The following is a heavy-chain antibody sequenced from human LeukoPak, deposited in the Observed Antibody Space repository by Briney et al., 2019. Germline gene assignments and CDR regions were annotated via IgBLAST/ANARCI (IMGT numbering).Heavy chain of an antibody. CDR1: GFTFSSYG. CDR2: IRYDGSNK. Sequence: TGGSLRLSCAASGFTFSSYGMHWVRQAPGKGLEWVSFIRYDGSNKYYTDSVKGRFTISRDSSKNTLYLQMNSLRAEDTAVYYCAKGGGRGSSGHYSYYFEYWGQGTPVTVSS. J-gene: IGHJ4*02. CDR3: AKGGGRGSSGHYSYYFEY. D-gene: IGHD3-22*01. V-gene: IGHV3-30*02.